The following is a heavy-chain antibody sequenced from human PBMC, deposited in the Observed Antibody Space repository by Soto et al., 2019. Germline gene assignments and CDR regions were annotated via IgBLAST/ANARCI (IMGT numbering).Heavy chain of an antibody. CDR3: ARINVVAATSYYCYYMDV. Sequence: QVQLVQSGDEVKKPGASVQVCCKASGYTFTSYGISWVRQAPGQGLEWMGWITAYNGNTNYAQKLQGRVTMTTDTSTSTAYMELRSLRSDDTAVYYCARINVVAATSYYCYYMDVWGKGTTVTVSS. V-gene: IGHV1-18*01. D-gene: IGHD2-15*01. CDR2: ITAYNGNT. CDR1: GYTFTSYG. J-gene: IGHJ6*03.